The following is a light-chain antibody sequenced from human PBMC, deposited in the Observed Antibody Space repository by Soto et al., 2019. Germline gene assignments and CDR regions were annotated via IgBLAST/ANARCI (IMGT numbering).Light chain of an antibody. J-gene: IGKJ3*01. V-gene: IGKV1-39*01. CDR2: AAS. CDR3: EQSYSTPLT. Sequence: DIQMTQSPSSLSASVGDRVTITCRASQSISSYFNWYQQKQGKAPKLLIYAASSLQSGVPSRFSSSGSGTDFTPTISSLQPEDFATYYCEQSYSTPLTFGPETKVAIK. CDR1: QSISSY.